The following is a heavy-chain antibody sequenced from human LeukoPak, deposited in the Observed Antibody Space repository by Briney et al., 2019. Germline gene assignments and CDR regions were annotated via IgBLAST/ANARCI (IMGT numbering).Heavy chain of an antibody. CDR1: GYSFTSYW. CDR3: ARPGRGYSYGSPFDY. J-gene: IGHJ4*02. V-gene: IGHV5-51*01. CDR2: IYPGDSDT. D-gene: IGHD5-18*01. Sequence: GESLKISCKGSGYSFTSYWIGWVRQMPGKGLEWMGIIYPGDSDTGYSPSFQGQVTISADKSISTAYLQWSSLKASDTAMYYCARPGRGYSYGSPFDYWGQGTLVTVSS.